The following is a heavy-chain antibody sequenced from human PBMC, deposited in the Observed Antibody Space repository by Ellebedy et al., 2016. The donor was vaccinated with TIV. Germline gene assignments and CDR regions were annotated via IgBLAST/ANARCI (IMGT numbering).Heavy chain of an antibody. CDR3: AKDQVAGDGRWVFDI. J-gene: IGHJ3*02. CDR1: GFTFSPFA. CDR2: IYGTGSGI. D-gene: IGHD5-24*01. Sequence: GESLKISCTASGFTFSPFAMGWVRQTPGKGLEWVSGIYGTGSGISYSDSVKGRFTISRDNSKNTLYLQMNSLRAEDTAIYYCAKDQVAGDGRWVFDIWGQGTVVTVSS. V-gene: IGHV3-23*01.